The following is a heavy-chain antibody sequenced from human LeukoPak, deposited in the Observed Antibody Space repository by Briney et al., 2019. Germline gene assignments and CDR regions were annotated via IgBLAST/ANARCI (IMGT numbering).Heavy chain of an antibody. Sequence: GGSLRLSCAASGFTFSNYAMSWVRQAPGKGLEWVTIISYDGSNKYYADSVKGRFTISRDNSKNTLYLEMNSLIPEDTAVYYCAKDGREGELSPTTSPFDFWGQGTLVTVSS. J-gene: IGHJ4*02. D-gene: IGHD3-16*02. CDR1: GFTFSNYA. CDR3: AKDGREGELSPTTSPFDF. V-gene: IGHV3-30*18. CDR2: ISYDGSNK.